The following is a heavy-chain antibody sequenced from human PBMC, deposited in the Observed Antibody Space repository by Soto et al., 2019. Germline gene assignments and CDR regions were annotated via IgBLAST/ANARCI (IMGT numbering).Heavy chain of an antibody. V-gene: IGHV2-5*02. J-gene: IGHJ4*02. CDR1: AFSLSTSGAG. CDR2: LYWAGDK. Sequence: TGPTLVNPTQNLSLTCTFPAFSLSTSGAGVGCFRKPPGKALELLALLYWAGDKRYSPSLKSRLTITKDTSKNQVVLTMTNMDPVDTATYYCAHMVRITIFGVVIISDYWGQGNLVTVSS. D-gene: IGHD3-3*01. CDR3: AHMVRITIFGVVIISDY.